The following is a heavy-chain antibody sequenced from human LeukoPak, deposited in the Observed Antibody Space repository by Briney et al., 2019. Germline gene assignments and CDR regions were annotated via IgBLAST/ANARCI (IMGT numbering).Heavy chain of an antibody. V-gene: IGHV3-9*01. CDR3: AKGEGGGYYFDY. CDR1: GFTFDDYA. J-gene: IGHJ4*02. Sequence: PGRSLRLSCAASGFTFDDYAMHWVRQAPGKGLEWVLGISWNSGSIGHADSVKGRFTISRDNAKNSLYLQMNSLRAEDTALYYCAKGEGGGYYFDYWGQGTLVTVSS. D-gene: IGHD3-22*01. CDR2: ISWNSGSI.